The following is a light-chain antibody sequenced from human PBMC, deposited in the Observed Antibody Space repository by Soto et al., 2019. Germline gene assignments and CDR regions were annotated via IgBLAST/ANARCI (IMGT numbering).Light chain of an antibody. V-gene: IGKV1-17*01. CDR1: QGIRND. J-gene: IGKJ3*01. CDR2: AAT. Sequence: DIQMTQSPSSLSASVGDRVTITCRASQGIRNDLAWYQQRPGKAPKRLIYAATSLESGIPPRFRGSGSWTEFTLTISSLQPEYFATYYCLQHNLYPLTSGPWTKVDI. CDR3: LQHNLYPLT.